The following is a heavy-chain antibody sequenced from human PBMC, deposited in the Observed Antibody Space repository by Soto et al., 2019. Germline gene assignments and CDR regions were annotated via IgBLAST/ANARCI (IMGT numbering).Heavy chain of an antibody. CDR2: IYNSGTS. CDR3: ARGTWIVRGLIPDAFDI. J-gene: IGHJ3*02. D-gene: IGHD3-10*01. V-gene: IGHV3-66*01. Sequence: EVKLVESGGGLVQPGGSLRLSCAASGFTVSSHYINRGRQAPGKGLDWVSVIYNSGTSFYADSVKGRFTVSRDTAKNSVFPQMSSLRAEDTAVYFCARGTWIVRGLIPDAFDIWGQGTMVTVSS. CDR1: GFTVSSHY.